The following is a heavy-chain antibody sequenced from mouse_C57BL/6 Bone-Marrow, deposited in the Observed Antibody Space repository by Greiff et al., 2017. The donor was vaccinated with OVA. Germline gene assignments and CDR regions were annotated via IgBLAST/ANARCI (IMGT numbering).Heavy chain of an antibody. V-gene: IGHV6-6*01. CDR3: TSALPLGLAWCAD. CDR2: IRNKANNHAT. Sequence: EVQLQESGGGLVQPGGSMKLSCAASGFTFSDAWMDWVRQSPEKGLEWVAEIRNKANNHATYYAESVKGRFTISRDDSKSSVYLQMNSLRAEDTGIYYCTSALPLGLAWCADWGQGTLVTVSA. D-gene: IGHD4-1*01. CDR1: GFTFSDAW. J-gene: IGHJ3*01.